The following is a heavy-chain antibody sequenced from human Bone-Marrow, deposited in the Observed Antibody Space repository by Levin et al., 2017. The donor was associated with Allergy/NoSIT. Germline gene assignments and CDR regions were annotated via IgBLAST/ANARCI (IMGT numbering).Heavy chain of an antibody. J-gene: IGHJ4*02. CDR1: GGSFSDYY. CDR2: INHSGST. D-gene: IGHD3-3*01. Sequence: SETLSLTCGVYGGSFSDYYWSWIRQPPGKGLEWIGEINHSGSTNYNPSLTSRATISVDTSKNQVSLKLNSVAAADTAVYYCARGFWSGYYTWGLDYWGQGALVTVSS. CDR3: ARGFWSGYYTWGLDY. V-gene: IGHV4-34*01.